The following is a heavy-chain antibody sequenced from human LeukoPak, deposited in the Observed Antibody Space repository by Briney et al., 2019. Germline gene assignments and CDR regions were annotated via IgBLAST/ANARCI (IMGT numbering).Heavy chain of an antibody. J-gene: IGHJ5*02. CDR3: AKDEYEDYYGSGSYHNWFDP. CDR2: ISGGGGST. V-gene: IGHV3-23*01. Sequence: PGGSLRLSCAASGFTFSSYAMSWVRQAPGKGLEWVSAISGGGGSTYYADSVKGRFTISRDNSKNTLYLQMNSLRAEDTAVYYCAKDEYEDYYGSGSYHNWFDPWGQGTLVTVSS. D-gene: IGHD3-10*01. CDR1: GFTFSSYA.